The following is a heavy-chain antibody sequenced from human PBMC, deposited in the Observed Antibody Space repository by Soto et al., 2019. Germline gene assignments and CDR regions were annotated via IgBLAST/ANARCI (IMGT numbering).Heavy chain of an antibody. CDR3: ARAKWFGDLFGDVFDL. Sequence: EVQLLESGGGLVQPGGSLRLSCAASGFTFSSYAMSWVRQAPGKGLEWVSAISGSGGSTYYADSAKGRRTISRDNSKNTMYLHMNSLRAEDTAMYYCARAKWFGDLFGDVFDLWGQGTMVTVSS. D-gene: IGHD3-10*01. CDR1: GFTFSSYA. CDR2: ISGSGGST. V-gene: IGHV3-23*01. J-gene: IGHJ3*01.